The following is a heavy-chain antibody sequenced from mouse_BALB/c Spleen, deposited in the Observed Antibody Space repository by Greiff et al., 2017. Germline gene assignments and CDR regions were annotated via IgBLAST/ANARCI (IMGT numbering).Heavy chain of an antibody. CDR3: ARGVGYYGSNKY. J-gene: IGHJ2*01. V-gene: IGHV5-6-5*01. CDR2: ISSGGST. CDR1: GFTFSSYA. D-gene: IGHD1-1*01. Sequence: EVQLVESGGGLVKPGGSLKLSCAASGFTFSSYAMSWVRQTPEKRLEWVASISSGGSTYYPDSVKGRFTISRDNARNILYLQMSSLRSEDTAMYYCARGVGYYGSNKYWGKGTTLTVSS.